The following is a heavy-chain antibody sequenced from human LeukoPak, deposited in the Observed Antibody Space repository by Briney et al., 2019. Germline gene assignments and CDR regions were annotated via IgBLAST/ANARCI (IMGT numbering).Heavy chain of an antibody. CDR2: ISYDGSNK. V-gene: IGHV3-30*04. CDR3: ARAGYNAHFGY. Sequence: PGGSLRLSCAASGFTFSSYAMHWVRQAPGKGLEWVAVISYDGSNKYYADSVKGRFTISRDNSKNTLYLQMNSLRAEDTAVYYCARAGYNAHFGYWGQGTLVTVSS. J-gene: IGHJ4*02. D-gene: IGHD5-24*01. CDR1: GFTFSSYA.